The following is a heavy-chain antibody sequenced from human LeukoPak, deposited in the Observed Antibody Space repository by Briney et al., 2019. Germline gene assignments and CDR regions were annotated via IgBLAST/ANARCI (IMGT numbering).Heavy chain of an antibody. D-gene: IGHD2-15*01. CDR1: GGSFSGYY. CDR2: INHSGST. V-gene: IGHV4-34*01. J-gene: IGHJ5*02. CDR3: ARGIVVVVAATSSWFDP. Sequence: PSETLSLTCAVYGGSFSGYYWSWIRQPPGKGLEWIGEINHSGSTNYNPSLKSRVTISVDTSKNRFSLKLSSVTAADTAVYYCARGIVVVVAATSSWFDPWGQGTLVTVSS.